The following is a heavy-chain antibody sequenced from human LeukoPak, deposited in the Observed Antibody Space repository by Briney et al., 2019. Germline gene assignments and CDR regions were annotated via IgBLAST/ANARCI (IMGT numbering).Heavy chain of an antibody. D-gene: IGHD5-12*01. V-gene: IGHV3-48*03. J-gene: IGHJ4*02. Sequence: GGSLGLSCAASGFTFSSYEMNWVRQAPGKGLEWVSYISSSGSTIYYADSVKGRFTISRDNAKNSLYLQMNSLRAEDTAVYYCAREPDIVATFGYWGQGTLVTVSS. CDR1: GFTFSSYE. CDR3: AREPDIVATFGY. CDR2: ISSSGSTI.